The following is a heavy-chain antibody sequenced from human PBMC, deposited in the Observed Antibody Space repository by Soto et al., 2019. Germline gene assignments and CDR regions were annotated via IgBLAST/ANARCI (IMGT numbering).Heavy chain of an antibody. CDR1: GFTFSSYA. CDR3: AKYGDSGYSYGLKLYYYGMDV. V-gene: IGHV3-23*01. D-gene: IGHD5-18*01. Sequence: PGGSLRLSCAASGFTFSSYAMSWVRQAPGKGLEWVSAISGSGGSTYYADSVKGRFTISRDNSKNTLYLQMNSLRAEDTAVYYCAKYGDSGYSYGLKLYYYGMDVWGQGTTVTVSS. CDR2: ISGSGGST. J-gene: IGHJ6*02.